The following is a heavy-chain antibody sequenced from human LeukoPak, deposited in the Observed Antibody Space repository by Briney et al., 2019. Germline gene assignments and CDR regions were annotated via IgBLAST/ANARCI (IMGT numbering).Heavy chain of an antibody. J-gene: IGHJ4*02. CDR2: ISGTSSTL. D-gene: IGHD3-16*02. CDR3: ATSYDYVWGTYRTDY. CDR1: GFTFRSYS. Sequence: GGSLRLSCAASGFTFRSYSMNWVRQAPGKGLEWVSYISGTSSTLYYADSVKGRFTISRDNAKNSLYLQMNSLRAEDTAVYYCATSYDYVWGTYRTDYWGQGTLVTVSS. V-gene: IGHV3-48*04.